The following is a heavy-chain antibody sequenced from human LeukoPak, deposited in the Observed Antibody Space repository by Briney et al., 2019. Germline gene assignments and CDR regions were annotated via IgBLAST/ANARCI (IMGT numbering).Heavy chain of an antibody. CDR1: GASVSSSGYD. J-gene: IGHJ4*02. V-gene: IGHV2-5*02. CDR3: ARRRGTQDFDY. CDR2: IYWDYDK. D-gene: IGHD1-1*01. Sequence: TLSLTCSVSGASVSSSGYDWVWIRQPPGKALEWLALIYWDYDKHYSPSLKSRLTIATDTSKNQVVLTMTNMDPVDTATYYCARRRGTQDFDYWGQGALVTVSS.